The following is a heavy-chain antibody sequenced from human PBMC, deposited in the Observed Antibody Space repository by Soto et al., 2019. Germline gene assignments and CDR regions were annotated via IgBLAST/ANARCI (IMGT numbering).Heavy chain of an antibody. J-gene: IGHJ3*02. CDR3: CIPGIAAAAMRRNAFDI. CDR2: IIPIFGTA. V-gene: IGHV1-69*06. CDR1: GGPFSIYA. Sequence: ASVEVSGKASGGPFSIYAISWVRRAPGQRLEWMGGIIPIFGTANYEQKFQGSVTITADKSTSTAYMELSSLRSEDTAVYYCCIPGIAAAAMRRNAFDIWGQGTMVTVSS. D-gene: IGHD6-13*01.